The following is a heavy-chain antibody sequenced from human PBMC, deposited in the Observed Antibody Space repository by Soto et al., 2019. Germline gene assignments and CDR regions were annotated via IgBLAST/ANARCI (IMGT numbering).Heavy chain of an antibody. Sequence: ESGGGLVEPGGSLRLSCATSGFTFGSYTMNWVRQAPGKGLEWVSCISSASSYIYYADSVQGRFTISRDNSEKSLYLHMNSLRAEDTAVYYCARRSGYAYGSLDHWGQGVLVTVSS. J-gene: IGHJ4*02. V-gene: IGHV3-21*01. CDR1: GFTFGSYT. CDR3: ARRSGYAYGSLDH. D-gene: IGHD5-18*01. CDR2: ISSASSYI.